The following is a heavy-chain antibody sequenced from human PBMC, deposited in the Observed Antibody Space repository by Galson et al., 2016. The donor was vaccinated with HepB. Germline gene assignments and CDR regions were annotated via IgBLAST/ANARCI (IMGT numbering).Heavy chain of an antibody. V-gene: IGHV3-23*01. CDR1: GFTFSSYA. CDR2: ISDSGGRT. Sequence: SLRLSCAASGFTFSSYAMSWVRQAPGKGLEWVSGISDSGGRTHYADSVKGRFTISRDNSKSTLYLQINGLRVDDTAVYYCAKDYHDYSNYGHFDYWGQGTLVTVSS. CDR3: AKDYHDYSNYGHFDY. J-gene: IGHJ4*02. D-gene: IGHD4-11*01.